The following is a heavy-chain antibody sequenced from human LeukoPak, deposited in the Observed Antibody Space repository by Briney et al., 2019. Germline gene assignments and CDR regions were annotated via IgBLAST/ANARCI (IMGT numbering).Heavy chain of an antibody. V-gene: IGHV1-2*02. CDR3: ASYPRSIDTPPFDY. CDR2: INPNNGDT. Sequence: ASVKVSCEASGYSFTAQYMHWLRQAPGQGLEWMGWINPNNGDTKYTQNFLRRVIMTRDTSTTTAHMELSSLRSDDTAVYFCASYPRSIDTPPFDYWGQGTLVTVSS. CDR1: GYSFTAQY. J-gene: IGHJ4*02. D-gene: IGHD2-15*01.